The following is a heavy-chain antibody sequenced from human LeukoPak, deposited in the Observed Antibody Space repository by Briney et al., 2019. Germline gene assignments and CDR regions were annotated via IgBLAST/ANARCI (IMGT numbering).Heavy chain of an antibody. CDR2: IYYSGST. CDR1: GGSISTYY. V-gene: IGHV4-59*12. Sequence: ASETLSLTCTVSGGSISTYYWNWIRQPSGKGLEWIGSIYYSGSTYYNPSLKSRVTISVDTSKNQFSLKLSSVTAADTAVYYCARDRITMIVVFDYWGQGTLVTVSS. D-gene: IGHD3-22*01. CDR3: ARDRITMIVVFDY. J-gene: IGHJ4*02.